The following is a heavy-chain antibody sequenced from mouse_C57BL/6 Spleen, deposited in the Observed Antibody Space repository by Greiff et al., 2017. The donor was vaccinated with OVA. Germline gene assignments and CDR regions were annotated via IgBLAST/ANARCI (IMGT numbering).Heavy chain of an antibody. J-gene: IGHJ4*01. D-gene: IGHD1-1*01. CDR1: GFSFNTYA. Sequence: EVQLKESGGGLVQPKGSLKLSCAASGFSFNTYAMNWVRQAPGKGLEWVARIRSKSNNYATYYADSVKDRFTISRDDSESMLYLQMNNLKTEDTAMYYCVRREGLRDAMDYWGQGTSVTVSS. CDR3: VRREGLRDAMDY. CDR2: IRSKSNNYAT. V-gene: IGHV10-1*01.